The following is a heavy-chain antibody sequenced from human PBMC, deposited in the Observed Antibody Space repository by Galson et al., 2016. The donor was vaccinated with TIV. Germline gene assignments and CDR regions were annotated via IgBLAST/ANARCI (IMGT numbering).Heavy chain of an antibody. CDR3: ARATPEGYNWNQCCQQ. CDR2: IIPIYATT. V-gene: IGHV1-69*13. CDR1: GGTFRSYT. Sequence: SVKVSCKASGGTFRSYTIIWVRQAPGQGLEWLGGIIPIYATTNYAQNFQGRVTITADASASPVYRELRSLRCEDTAVYVCARATPEGYNWNQCCQQWGQGNRVTVSS. J-gene: IGHJ1*01. D-gene: IGHD1-20*01.